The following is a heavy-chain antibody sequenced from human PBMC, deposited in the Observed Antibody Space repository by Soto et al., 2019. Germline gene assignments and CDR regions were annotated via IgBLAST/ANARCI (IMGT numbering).Heavy chain of an antibody. CDR1: GFTFSSYG. CDR2: ISYDGSKK. V-gene: IGHV3-30*03. D-gene: IGHD3-3*01. Sequence: PGGSLRLSCEASGFTFSSYGMHWVRQAPGKGLEWVAVISYDGSKKYYADSVKGRFTISRDNSKNTLYLQMDSLRDEYTAVYYCARGYTSGYPSNWFDPWGQGTLVTVS. J-gene: IGHJ5*02. CDR3: ARGYTSGYPSNWFDP.